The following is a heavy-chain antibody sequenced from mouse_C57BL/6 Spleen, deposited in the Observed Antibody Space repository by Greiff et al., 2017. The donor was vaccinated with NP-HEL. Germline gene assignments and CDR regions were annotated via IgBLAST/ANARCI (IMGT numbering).Heavy chain of an antibody. CDR1: GYTFTSYW. CDR2: IDPSDSYT. Sequence: VQLLQSGAELVKPGASVKLSCKASGYTFTSYWMQWVKQRPGQGLEWIGEIDPSDSYTNYNQKFKGKATLTVDTSSSTAYMQLSSLTSEDSAVYYCASGHYYGSSSYAMDYWGQGSSVTVSS. V-gene: IGHV1-50*01. CDR3: ASGHYYGSSSYAMDY. J-gene: IGHJ4*01. D-gene: IGHD1-1*01.